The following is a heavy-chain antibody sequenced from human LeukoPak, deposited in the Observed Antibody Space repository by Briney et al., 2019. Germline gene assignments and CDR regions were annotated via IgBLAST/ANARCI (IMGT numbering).Heavy chain of an antibody. V-gene: IGHV3-13*01. CDR3: ARQYVVGAFDI. Sequence: GESLRLSCAASGFTFSSYDMHWVRQATGKGLEWVSAIGTAGDTYYPGSVKGRFTISRENAKNSLYLQMNSLRAGDTAVYYCARQYVVGAFDIWGQGTMVTVSS. D-gene: IGHD2-21*01. J-gene: IGHJ3*02. CDR1: GFTFSSYD. CDR2: IGTAGDT.